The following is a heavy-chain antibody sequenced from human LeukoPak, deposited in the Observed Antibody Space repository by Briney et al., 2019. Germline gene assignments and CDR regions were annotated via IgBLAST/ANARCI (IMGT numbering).Heavy chain of an antibody. CDR2: ISGSGGST. D-gene: IGHD3-10*01. V-gene: IGHV3-23*01. J-gene: IGHJ3*02. Sequence: GGSLRLSCAASGFTFSSYAMSWVRQAPGKGLEWVSAISGSGGSTYYADSAKGRFTISRDSSKTTLYLQMNSLRAEDTAVYYCAKPAPRVPRGSAEGAFDIWGQGTMVTVSS. CDR3: AKPAPRVPRGSAEGAFDI. CDR1: GFTFSSYA.